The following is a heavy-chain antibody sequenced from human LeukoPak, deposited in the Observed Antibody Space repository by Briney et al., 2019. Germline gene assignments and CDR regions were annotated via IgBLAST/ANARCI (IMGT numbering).Heavy chain of an antibody. CDR2: SRNKAKRYTK. J-gene: IGHJ4*02. V-gene: IGHV3-72*01. CDR3: GRQQNSGAYSYFDF. CDR1: GFTFTNHY. Sequence: PGGSLRLSCAVSGFTFTNHYMDWVRQPPGKGLEWVARSRNKAKRYTKEYATSVKGRFTISRDNSKRSLYLQMNSLKAEDTAVYYCGRQQNSGAYSYFDFWGQGTLVTVSS. D-gene: IGHD1-26*01.